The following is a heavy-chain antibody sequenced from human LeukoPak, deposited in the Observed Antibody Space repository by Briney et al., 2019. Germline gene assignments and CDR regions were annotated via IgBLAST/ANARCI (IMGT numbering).Heavy chain of an antibody. CDR1: GFTFSSYG. V-gene: IGHV3-30*02. J-gene: IGHJ4*02. CDR2: IRYDGSNK. D-gene: IGHD1-26*01. Sequence: PGGSLRLSCAASGFTFSSYGMHWVRQAPGKGLEWVAFIRYDGSNKYYADPVKGRFTISRDNSKNTLYLQMNSLRAEDTAVYYCAKDRRYSPFDYWGQGTLVTVSS. CDR3: AKDRRYSPFDY.